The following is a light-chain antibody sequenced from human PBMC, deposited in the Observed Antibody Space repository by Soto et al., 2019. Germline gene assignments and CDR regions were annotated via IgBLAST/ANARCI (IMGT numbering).Light chain of an antibody. CDR1: QTIGSW. J-gene: IGKJ2*01. CDR2: RAS. CDR3: QEYKSYSPYT. Sequence: DIQLTQFPSTLSASIGDRVTITCRATQTIGSWLAWYQQKPGKAPKLLIYRASSLETGVPSRFSGSGSGTEFTLTIISLQPDDFASYYCQEYKSYSPYTFGQGTRLEIK. V-gene: IGKV1-5*03.